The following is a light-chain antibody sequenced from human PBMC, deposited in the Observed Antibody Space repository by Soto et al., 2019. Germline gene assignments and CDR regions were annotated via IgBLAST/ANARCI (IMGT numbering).Light chain of an antibody. CDR2: DAS. CDR3: QQYGSSPRT. Sequence: EIVLTQSPATLSLSPGERATLSCRASESVRSDLAWYQQKPGQAPRLLIYDASDRATGIPDRFSGSGSGTDFTLTISRLEPEDFAVYYCQQYGSSPRTFGQGTKV. J-gene: IGKJ1*01. CDR1: ESVRSD. V-gene: IGKV3-20*01.